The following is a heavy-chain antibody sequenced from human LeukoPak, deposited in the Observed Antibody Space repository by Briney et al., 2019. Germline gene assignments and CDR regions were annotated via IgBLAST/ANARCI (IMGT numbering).Heavy chain of an antibody. CDR3: ARGVIGYCSGGSCYPPYYFDY. CDR2: IISIFGTA. V-gene: IGHV1-69*13. CDR1: GGTFSSYA. J-gene: IGHJ4*02. Sequence: ASVKVSCKASGGTFSSYAISWVRQAPGQGLEWMGGIISIFGTANYAQKFQGRVTITADESTSTAYMELSSLRSEDTAVYYCARGVIGYCSGGSCYPPYYFDYWGQGTLVTVSS. D-gene: IGHD2-15*01.